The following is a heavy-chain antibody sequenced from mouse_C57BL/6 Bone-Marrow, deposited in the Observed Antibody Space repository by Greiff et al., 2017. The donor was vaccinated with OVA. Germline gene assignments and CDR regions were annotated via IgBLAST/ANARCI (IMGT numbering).Heavy chain of an antibody. V-gene: IGHV6-6*01. CDR1: GFTFSDAW. CDR2: IRNKANNHAT. Sequence: VKLVESGGGLVQPGGSMKLSCAASGFTFSDAWMDWVRQSPEKGLEWVAEIRNKANNHATYYAESVKGRFTISRDDSKSSVYLQMNSLRAEDTGIYYCTRAGSSPYYYAMDYWGQGTSVTVSS. D-gene: IGHD1-1*01. J-gene: IGHJ4*01. CDR3: TRAGSSPYYYAMDY.